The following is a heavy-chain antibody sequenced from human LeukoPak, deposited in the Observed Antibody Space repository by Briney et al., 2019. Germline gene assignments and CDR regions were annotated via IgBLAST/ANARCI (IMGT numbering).Heavy chain of an antibody. J-gene: IGHJ4*02. CDR1: GYTFTSYG. V-gene: IGHV1-18*01. CDR2: IRAYNGNT. D-gene: IGHD2-2*02. Sequence: GASVKVSCKASGYTFTSYGFSWVRQAPGQGLEWMGWIRAYNGNTNYAQKLQGRVTMTTDTSTSTAYMELRSLRSDDTAVYYCATRIEYCSSTSCYRNGFDYWGQGTLVTVSS. CDR3: ATRIEYCSSTSCYRNGFDY.